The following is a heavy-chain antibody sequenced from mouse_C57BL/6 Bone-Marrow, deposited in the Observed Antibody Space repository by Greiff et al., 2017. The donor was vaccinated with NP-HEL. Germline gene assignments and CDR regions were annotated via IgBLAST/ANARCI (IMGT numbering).Heavy chain of an antibody. D-gene: IGHD1-1*01. CDR3: ARYGRPYWYFDV. CDR2: IYPRSGNT. V-gene: IGHV1-81*01. J-gene: IGHJ1*03. CDR1: GYTFTSYG. Sequence: QVQLKQSGAELARPGASVKLSCKASGYTFTSYGISWVKQRTGQGLEWIGEIYPRSGNTYYNGKFKGKATLTADKSSSTAYMELRSLTSEDSAVYFCARYGRPYWYFDVWGTGTTVTVSS.